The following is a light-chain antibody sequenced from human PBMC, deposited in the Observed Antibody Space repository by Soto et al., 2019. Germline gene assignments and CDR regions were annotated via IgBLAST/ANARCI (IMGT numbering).Light chain of an antibody. CDR1: QSISSW. Sequence: DIQMTQSPSTLSASVGDRVTITCRASQSISSWLAWYQQKPGKAPKLLIYKASSLEGGVPSRFSGSASGTEFTLTISSLQPDDFATYYCQQYNSYPWTFGQGTKVEIK. V-gene: IGKV1-5*03. J-gene: IGKJ1*01. CDR2: KAS. CDR3: QQYNSYPWT.